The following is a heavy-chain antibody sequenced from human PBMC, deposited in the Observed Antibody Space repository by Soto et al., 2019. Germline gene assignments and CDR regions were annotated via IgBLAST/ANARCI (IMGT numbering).Heavy chain of an antibody. CDR1: GFTFGDYA. CDR2: IRSKAYGGTT. CDR3: TREGRSTYYYGSGSYDGLYYYYYMDV. V-gene: IGHV3-49*03. Sequence: GGSLRLSCTASGFTFGDYAMSWFRQAPGKGLEWVGFIRSKAYGGTTEYAASVKGRFTISRDDSKSIAYLQMNNLKTEDTAVYYYTREGRSTYYYGSGSYDGLYYYYYMDVWGKGTTVTVSS. D-gene: IGHD3-10*01. J-gene: IGHJ6*03.